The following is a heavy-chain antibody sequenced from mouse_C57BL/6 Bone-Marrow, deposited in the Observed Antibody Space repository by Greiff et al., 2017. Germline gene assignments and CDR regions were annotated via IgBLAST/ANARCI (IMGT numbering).Heavy chain of an antibody. J-gene: IGHJ3*01. V-gene: IGHV14-4*01. CDR3: TTIYYDYGGGPWFAY. Sequence: VQLQQSGAELVRPGASVKLSCTASGFNIKDDYMHWVKQRPEQGLEWIGWIDPENGDTEYASKFQGKATITADTSSNTAYLQLSSLTSEDTAVYYCTTIYYDYGGGPWFAYWGQGTLVTVSA. D-gene: IGHD2-4*01. CDR2: IDPENGDT. CDR1: GFNIKDDY.